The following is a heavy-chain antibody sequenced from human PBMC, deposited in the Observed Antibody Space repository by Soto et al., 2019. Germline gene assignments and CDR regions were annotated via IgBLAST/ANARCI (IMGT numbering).Heavy chain of an antibody. CDR2: INDRGSI. D-gene: IGHD3-9*01. CDR1: GGSFSGYY. Sequence: QVQLQQWGAGPLRPLETLSLTCGVSGGSFSGYYWAWIRQSPGKGLEWIGEINDRGSINYNPSLKSRVRISVDTSTHHYSLNLRSVTAADTAVYYCARESHDILTGPPWVWYFDIWGRGTLVPVSS. V-gene: IGHV4-34*01. J-gene: IGHJ2*01. CDR3: ARESHDILTGPPWVWYFDI.